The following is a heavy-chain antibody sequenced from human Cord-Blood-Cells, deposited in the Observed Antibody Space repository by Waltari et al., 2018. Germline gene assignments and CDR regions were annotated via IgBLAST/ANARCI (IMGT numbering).Heavy chain of an antibody. CDR3: ARDSLAAAGHFDP. Sequence: QVQLQQWGAGLLKPSETLSLTCAVYGGSFSGYYWSWIRQPPGKGLEWIGEINHSGSTNYNPSLKSRVTISVDTSKNQFSLKLSSVTAADTAVYYCARDSLAAAGHFDPWGQGTLVTVSS. J-gene: IGHJ5*02. V-gene: IGHV4-34*01. CDR1: GGSFSGYY. CDR2: INHSGST. D-gene: IGHD6-13*01.